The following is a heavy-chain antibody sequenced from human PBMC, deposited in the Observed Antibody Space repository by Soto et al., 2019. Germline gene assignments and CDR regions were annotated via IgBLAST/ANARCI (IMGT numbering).Heavy chain of an antibody. CDR2: MNPNSGNT. D-gene: IGHD2-2*01. CDR3: AIVVVVPGAIDEVWLDAFDN. V-gene: IGHV1-8*01. J-gene: IGHJ3*02. CDR1: GYTFTSYD. Sequence: ASVKVSCKASGYTFTSYDINWVRQAPGQGLEWMGWMNPNSGNTGYAQKFQGRVTMTRNTSISTAYMEPSSLRSEDTAVYYCAIVVVVPGAIDEVWLDAFDNWGQGTMVTVSS.